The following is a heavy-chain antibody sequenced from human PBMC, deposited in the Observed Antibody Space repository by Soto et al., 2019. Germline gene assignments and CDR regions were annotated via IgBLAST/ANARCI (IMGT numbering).Heavy chain of an antibody. CDR2: IYSGGKT. D-gene: IGHD3-22*01. CDR1: GFTVSSNY. J-gene: IGHJ4*02. CDR3: ARGGDYSDTSGNYYPFYFDF. V-gene: IGHV3-53*01. Sequence: EVQLVESGGGLIQPGGSLRLSCVGSGFTVSSNYMSWVRQAPGKGLEWVSVIYSGGKTYYADSVKGRFTISRDSSKDTVYLQMNRLRAGDTAVYYCARGGDYSDTSGNYYPFYFDFWGQGVLVSVSS.